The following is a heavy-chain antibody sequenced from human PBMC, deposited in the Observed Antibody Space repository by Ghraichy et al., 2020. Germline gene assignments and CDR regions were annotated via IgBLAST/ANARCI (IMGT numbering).Heavy chain of an antibody. CDR3: ARGRQAGTGYFDY. CDR1: GFTFSYS. J-gene: IGHJ4*02. D-gene: IGHD6-19*01. CDR2: ISSSSSYI. Sequence: ETLSLTCAASGFTFSYSMNWVRQAPGKGLEWVSSISSSSSYIYYADSVKDRFTISRDNAKNSLYLQMNSLRAEDTAVYYCARGRQAGTGYFDYWGQGTLVTVSS. V-gene: IGHV3-21*01.